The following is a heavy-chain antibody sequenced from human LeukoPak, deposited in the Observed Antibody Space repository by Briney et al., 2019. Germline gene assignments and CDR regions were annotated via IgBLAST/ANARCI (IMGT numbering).Heavy chain of an antibody. CDR1: GFTFSSYS. V-gene: IGHV3-21*01. CDR2: ISSSSSYI. Sequence: KPGGSLRLSCAASGFTFSSYSMNWVRQAPGKGLEWVSSISSSSSYIYYADSVKGRFTISRDNAKNSLYLQMNSLRAEDTAVYYCAVTRRGSSGWYAGENWFDPWGQGTLVTVSS. CDR3: AVTRRGSSGWYAGENWFDP. D-gene: IGHD6-19*01. J-gene: IGHJ5*02.